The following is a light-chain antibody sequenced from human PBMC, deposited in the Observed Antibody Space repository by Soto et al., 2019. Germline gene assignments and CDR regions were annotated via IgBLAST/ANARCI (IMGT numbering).Light chain of an antibody. J-gene: IGKJ1*01. Sequence: EVVLTQSPATLSLSPGERATLSCMASENVRTFVDWYQQKPGQARRLLIYGASHRATGIPARFSRSGSGTDFTLTISDLEPEDFAVYYCQQHSHWPPWTFGQGTRVEIQ. V-gene: IGKV3-11*01. CDR3: QQHSHWPPWT. CDR2: GAS. CDR1: ENVRTF.